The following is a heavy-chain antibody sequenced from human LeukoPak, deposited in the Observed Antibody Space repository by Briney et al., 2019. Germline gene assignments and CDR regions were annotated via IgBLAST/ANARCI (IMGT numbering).Heavy chain of an antibody. J-gene: IGHJ6*02. Sequence: PGESLKISCKGSGYSFTSYWIGWVRQMPGKGLEWMGIIYPGDSDTRYSPSFQGQVTISADKSISTAYLQWSSLKASDTAMYYCARAYSYGYYYYYYGMDVWGQGTTVTVSS. CDR3: ARAYSYGYYYYYYGMDV. V-gene: IGHV5-51*01. CDR1: GYSFTSYW. CDR2: IYPGDSDT. D-gene: IGHD5-18*01.